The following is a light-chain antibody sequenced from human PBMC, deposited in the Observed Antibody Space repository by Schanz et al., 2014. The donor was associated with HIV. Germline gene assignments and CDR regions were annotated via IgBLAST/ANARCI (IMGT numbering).Light chain of an antibody. V-gene: IGKV3D-20*02. CDR3: QQYNNWPWT. Sequence: EIVLTQSPGTLSLSPGERATLSCRASQSLTSRYLAWYLQKPGQAPRLLIYDASSRATGIPDRFSGSGSGTDFTLTISRLEPEDFAVYYCQQYNNWPWTFGQGTKVEIK. CDR1: QSLTSRY. CDR2: DAS. J-gene: IGKJ1*01.